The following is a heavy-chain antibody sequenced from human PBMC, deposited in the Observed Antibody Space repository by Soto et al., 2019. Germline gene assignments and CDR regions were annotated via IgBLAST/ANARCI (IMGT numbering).Heavy chain of an antibody. CDR3: AKAARDCGGDCYSSYFDS. CDR1: RFTFGGYA. V-gene: IGHV3-23*01. CDR2: ITGNAANT. J-gene: IGHJ4*02. Sequence: GGSLRLSCSASRFTFGGYAMSWVRQAPGKGLEWVSGITGNAANTVYADSVKGRFTISRDNSKNALYLQLNSLRAEDTAVYFCAKAARDCGGDCYSSYFDSWGQGALVTVSS. D-gene: IGHD2-21*02.